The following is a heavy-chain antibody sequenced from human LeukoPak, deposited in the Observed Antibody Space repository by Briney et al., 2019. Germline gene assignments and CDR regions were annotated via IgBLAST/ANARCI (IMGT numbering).Heavy chain of an antibody. J-gene: IGHJ3*02. V-gene: IGHV4-39*07. CDR3: ARRYCSGGTCYSERGAFDI. Sequence: PSETLSLTCTVSGGSISSSSYYWDWIRQPPGKGLEWIGSICYSGSTYYNPSLKSRVTISVDTSKNQFSLKLSSVTAADTAVFYCARRYCSGGTCYSERGAFDIWGQGTMVTVSS. CDR2: ICYSGST. CDR1: GGSISSSSYY. D-gene: IGHD2-15*01.